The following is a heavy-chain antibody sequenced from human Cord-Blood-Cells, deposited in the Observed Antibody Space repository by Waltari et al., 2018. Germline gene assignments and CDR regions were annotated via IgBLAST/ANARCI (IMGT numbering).Heavy chain of an antibody. CDR3: ARLNGWNAFDS. CDR1: GYSISSGYY. D-gene: IGHD3-3*01. CDR2: TYHSGST. V-gene: IGHV4-38-2*02. J-gene: IGHJ3*02. Sequence: QVQLQESGPGLVKPSETLSLTCTVSGYSISSGYYWGWIRQAPGKGLEWIGGTYHSGSTNYNPSLKSRVTISGYTSKNQFSLKLSAVTAADTAVYYCARLNGWNAFDSWGQGTMVTVSS.